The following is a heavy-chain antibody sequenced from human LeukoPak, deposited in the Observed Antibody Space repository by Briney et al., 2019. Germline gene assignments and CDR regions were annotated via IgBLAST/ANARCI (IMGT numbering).Heavy chain of an antibody. CDR1: GGSFSSRTW. Sequence: SETLSLTCTVSGGSFSSRTWWIWVRQAPGKGLEWSGEVYLSVSTNYNPSLKSRVSMSVDKSKNQFSLNVNSVIAADTAVYYCARFPWELLRDDAFDIWGQGTMVTVSS. CDR2: VYLSVST. V-gene: IGHV4-4*02. CDR3: ARFPWELLRDDAFDI. J-gene: IGHJ3*02. D-gene: IGHD1-26*01.